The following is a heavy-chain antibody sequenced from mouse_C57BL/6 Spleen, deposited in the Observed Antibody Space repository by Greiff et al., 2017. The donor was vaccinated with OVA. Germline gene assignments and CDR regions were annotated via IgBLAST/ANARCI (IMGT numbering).Heavy chain of an antibody. Sequence: EVKLMESGPGLVKPSQSLSLTCSVTGYSITSGYYWNWIRQFPGNKLEWMGYIRYDGSNNYNPSLKNRISITRDTSKNQFFLKLNSVTTEDTATYCCARDDTLDYWGQGTTLTVSS. CDR2: IRYDGSN. V-gene: IGHV3-6*01. J-gene: IGHJ2*01. CDR1: GYSITSGYY. CDR3: ARDDTLDY.